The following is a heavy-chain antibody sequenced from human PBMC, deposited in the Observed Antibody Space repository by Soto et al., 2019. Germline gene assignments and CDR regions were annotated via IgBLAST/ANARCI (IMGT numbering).Heavy chain of an antibody. J-gene: IGHJ6*02. Sequence: GGSLRLSCAASGFTFSSYSMNWVRQAPGKGLEWVSYISSSSSTIYYADSVKGRFTISRDNAKNSLYLQMNSLRDEDTAVYYCARGAPGGTAMVMEYYYYYYGMDVWGQGTTVTVSS. CDR2: ISSSSSTI. V-gene: IGHV3-48*02. CDR1: GFTFSSYS. D-gene: IGHD5-18*01. CDR3: ARGAPGGTAMVMEYYYYYYGMDV.